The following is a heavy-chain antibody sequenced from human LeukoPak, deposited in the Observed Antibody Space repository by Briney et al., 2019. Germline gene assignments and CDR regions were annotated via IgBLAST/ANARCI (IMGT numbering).Heavy chain of an antibody. CDR3: ATGDSSSWYYAFDI. Sequence: ASVKVSCKVSGYTLTELSMHWVRQAPGKGLEWMGGFDPEDGETIYAQKFQGRVTMTEDTSTDTAYMELSILRSEDTAVYYCATGDSSSWYYAFDIWGQGTMVTVSS. CDR1: GYTLTELS. J-gene: IGHJ3*02. V-gene: IGHV1-24*01. D-gene: IGHD6-13*01. CDR2: FDPEDGET.